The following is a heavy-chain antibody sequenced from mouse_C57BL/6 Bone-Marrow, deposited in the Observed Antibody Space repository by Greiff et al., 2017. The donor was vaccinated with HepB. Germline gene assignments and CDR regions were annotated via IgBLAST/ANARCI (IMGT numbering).Heavy chain of an antibody. D-gene: IGHD1-1*01. CDR3: ARERIYYYGSSDYFDY. J-gene: IGHJ2*01. Sequence: QVQLKQPGAELVMPGASVKLSCKASGYTFTSYWMHWVKQRPGQGLEWIGEIDPSDSYTNYNQKFKGKSTLTVDKSSSTAYMQLSSLTSEDSAVYYCARERIYYYGSSDYFDYWGQGTTLTVSS. CDR2: IDPSDSYT. CDR1: GYTFTSYW. V-gene: IGHV1-69*01.